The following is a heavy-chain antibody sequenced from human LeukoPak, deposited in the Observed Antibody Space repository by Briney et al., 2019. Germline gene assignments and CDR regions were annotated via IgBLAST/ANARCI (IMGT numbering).Heavy chain of an antibody. CDR3: AKDLQPYCSCTSCYSSFDY. V-gene: IGHV3-23*01. CDR2: ISGSGGST. Sequence: AGGSLRLSCAASGFTFSSYAMSWVRQAPGKGLEWVSAISGSGGSTYYADSVKGRFTISRDNSKKTLYLQMNSLRAEVTAVYYCAKDLQPYCSCTSCYSSFDYWGQGTLVTVSS. CDR1: GFTFSSYA. J-gene: IGHJ4*02. D-gene: IGHD2-2*01.